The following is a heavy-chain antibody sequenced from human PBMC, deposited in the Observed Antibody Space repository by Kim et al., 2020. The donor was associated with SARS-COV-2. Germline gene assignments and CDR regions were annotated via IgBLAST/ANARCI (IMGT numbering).Heavy chain of an antibody. V-gene: IGHV4-34*01. Sequence: YNPSLKSRVTISVDTSKNQFSLKLSSVTAADTAVYYCARGRSTYYYYMDVWGKGTTVTVSS. CDR3: ARGRSTYYYYMDV. J-gene: IGHJ6*03.